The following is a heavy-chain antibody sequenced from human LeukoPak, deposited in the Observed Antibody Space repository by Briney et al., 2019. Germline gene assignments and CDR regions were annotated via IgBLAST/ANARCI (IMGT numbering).Heavy chain of an antibody. CDR1: GYTFTSYD. J-gene: IGHJ6*02. CDR2: MNPNSGNT. V-gene: IGHV1-8*01. CDR3: ARGPYGGYKYYYYYGMDV. Sequence: ASVKVSCKASGYTFTSYDINWVRQATGQGLEWMGWMNPNSGNTGYAQKFQGRVTMTRNTSISTAYMELSSLRSEDTAVYYCARGPYGGYKYYYYYGMDVWGQGTTVTVSS. D-gene: IGHD4-17*01.